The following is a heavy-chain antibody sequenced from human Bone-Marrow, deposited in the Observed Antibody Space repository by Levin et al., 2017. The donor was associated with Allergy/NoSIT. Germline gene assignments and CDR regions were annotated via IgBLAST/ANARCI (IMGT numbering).Heavy chain of an antibody. V-gene: IGHV3-30*18. CDR3: AKVTRGSGWYYPIRYYYYYYGMDV. CDR1: GFTFSSYG. D-gene: IGHD6-19*01. CDR2: ISYDGSNK. Sequence: GESLKISCAASGFTFSSYGMHWVRQAPGKGLEWVAVISYDGSNKYYADSVKGRFTISRDNSKNTLYLQMNSLRAEDTAVYYCAKVTRGSGWYYPIRYYYYYYGMDVWGQGTTVTVSS. J-gene: IGHJ6*02.